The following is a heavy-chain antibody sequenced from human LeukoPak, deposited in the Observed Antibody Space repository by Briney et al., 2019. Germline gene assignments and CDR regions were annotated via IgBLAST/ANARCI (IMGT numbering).Heavy chain of an antibody. CDR3: ARDGSQLWPWAFDI. D-gene: IGHD5-18*01. V-gene: IGHV4-34*01. CDR2: INHSGST. CDR1: GGSFSAYY. J-gene: IGHJ3*02. Sequence: NPSETLSLTCAVYGGSFSAYYWSWVRQPPGKGLEWIGEINHSGSTNYNPSLKSRVTMSVDTSKNQFSLKLSSVTAADTAVYYCARDGSQLWPWAFDIWGQGTMVTVSS.